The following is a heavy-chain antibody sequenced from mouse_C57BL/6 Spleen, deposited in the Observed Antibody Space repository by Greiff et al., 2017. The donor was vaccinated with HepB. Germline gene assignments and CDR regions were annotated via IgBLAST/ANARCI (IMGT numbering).Heavy chain of an antibody. CDR1: GYTFTSYW. D-gene: IGHD2-5*01. J-gene: IGHJ3*01. V-gene: IGHV1-64*01. Sequence: QVQLQQPGAELVKPGASVKLSCKASGYTFTSYWMHWVKQRPGQGLEWIGMIHPNSGSTNYNEKFKSKATLTVDKSSSTAYMQLSSLTSEDSAVYYCARGYSNYVGVFAYWGQGTLVTVSA. CDR3: ARGYSNYVGVFAY. CDR2: IHPNSGST.